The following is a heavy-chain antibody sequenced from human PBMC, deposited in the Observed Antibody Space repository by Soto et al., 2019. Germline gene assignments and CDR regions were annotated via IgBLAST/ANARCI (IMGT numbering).Heavy chain of an antibody. CDR1: GYPVTAYY. CDR2: INPATGAA. CDR3: ARGGGVGVAGSAAFDM. Sequence: QLHLVQSGAVVKKPGASVTVSCSASGYPVTAYYMHWVRQAPGRGLEWMGGINPATGAAKYTQTFQARSTKTRDTSTSTVFMELSGLTSEDTAVFYCARGGGVGVAGSAAFDMWGQGTLVTVSS. D-gene: IGHD3-3*01. J-gene: IGHJ3*02. V-gene: IGHV1-2*02.